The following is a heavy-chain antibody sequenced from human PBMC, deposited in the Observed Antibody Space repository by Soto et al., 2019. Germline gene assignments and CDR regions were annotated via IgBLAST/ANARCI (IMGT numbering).Heavy chain of an antibody. Sequence: SQTMSLTFDISSDSVYSNSSAWNWIRQSPSRGLEWLGRTYYRSKWYNDYAVSVKSRITINPDTSKNQFSLQLNSVTPEDTAVYYCERESVRDCSSIIFYRAPTDDAIDISGQGT. CDR3: ERESVRDCSSIIFYRAPTDDAIDI. J-gene: IGHJ3*02. D-gene: IGHD2-2*01. CDR2: TYYRSKWYN. V-gene: IGHV6-1*01. CDR1: SDSVYSNSSA.